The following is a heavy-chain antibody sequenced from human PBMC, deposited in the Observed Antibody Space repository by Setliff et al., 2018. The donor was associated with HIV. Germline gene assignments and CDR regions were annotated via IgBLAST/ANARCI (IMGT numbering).Heavy chain of an antibody. V-gene: IGHV4-61*09. CDR2: IYTSGST. D-gene: IGHD2-15*01. CDR1: GGSISSGSYY. Sequence: SETLSLTCTVSGGSISSGSYYWSWIRQPAGKGLEWIRHIYTSGSTNYNPSLKSRVTISVDTSKNQFSLKLSSVTAADTAVYYCARASSRLNCSGGSCYRAPYAFDIWGQGTMVTVSS. CDR3: ARASSRLNCSGGSCYRAPYAFDI. J-gene: IGHJ3*02.